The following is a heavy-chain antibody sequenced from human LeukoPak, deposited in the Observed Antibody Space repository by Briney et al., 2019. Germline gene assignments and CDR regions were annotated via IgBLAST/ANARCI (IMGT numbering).Heavy chain of an antibody. Sequence: SETLSLTCTVSGGSIRRSSYHWGWIRQPPGKGLEWIGSIYHSGSTYYNPSLKSRVTISVDTSNNQFSLKLSSVTAADTAVYYCARLPLCSGGSCYSGGFDYWGQGTLVTISS. CDR1: GGSIRRSSYH. D-gene: IGHD2-15*01. J-gene: IGHJ4*02. CDR3: ARLPLCSGGSCYSGGFDY. V-gene: IGHV4-39*01. CDR2: IYHSGST.